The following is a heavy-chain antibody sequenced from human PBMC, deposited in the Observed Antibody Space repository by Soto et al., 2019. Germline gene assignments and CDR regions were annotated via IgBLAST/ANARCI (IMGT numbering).Heavy chain of an antibody. CDR1: GFTFSSYG. V-gene: IGHV3-33*01. D-gene: IGHD2-15*01. Sequence: QVQLVESGGGVVQPGRSLRLSCAASGFTFSSYGMHWVRQAPGKGLEWVAVIWYDGSNKYYADSVKGRFTISRDNSKXXLXXQMNCLRAEDTAVYYCARDGGGRDGYTVGCNWFDPWGQGTLVTVSS. CDR2: IWYDGSNK. J-gene: IGHJ5*02. CDR3: ARDGGGRDGYTVGCNWFDP.